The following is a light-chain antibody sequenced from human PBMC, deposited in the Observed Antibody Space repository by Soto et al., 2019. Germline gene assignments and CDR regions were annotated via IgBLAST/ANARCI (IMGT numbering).Light chain of an antibody. J-gene: IGLJ1*01. CDR1: SSDVGSYNL. CDR2: EAT. Sequence: QSVLTQPASVSGSLGQSITISCTGTSSDVGSYNLVSWYQQHPGKAPKFMIYEATKRPSGVSNRFSGSKSGNTASLTISGLQAEDEADYYCCSYAGSSTYVFGTGTKLTVL. CDR3: CSYAGSSTYV. V-gene: IGLV2-23*01.